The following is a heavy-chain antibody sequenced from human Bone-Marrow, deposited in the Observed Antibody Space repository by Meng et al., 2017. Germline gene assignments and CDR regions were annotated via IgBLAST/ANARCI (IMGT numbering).Heavy chain of an antibody. CDR2: VDPEDGET. CDR3: ATDLMITFRGEIDY. V-gene: IGHV1-69-2*01. CDR1: GYTFTDYY. Sequence: EVRPGQSGAEVKKPGATVKISCKVSGYTFTDYYMHWVQQAPGKGLEWMGLVDPEDGETIYAEKFQGRVTITADTSTDTAYMELSSLRSEDTAVYYCATDLMITFRGEIDYWGQGTLVTVSS. J-gene: IGHJ4*02. D-gene: IGHD3-16*01.